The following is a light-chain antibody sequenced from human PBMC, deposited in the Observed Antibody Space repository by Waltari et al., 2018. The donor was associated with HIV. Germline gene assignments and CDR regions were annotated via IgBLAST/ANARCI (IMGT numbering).Light chain of an antibody. CDR3: QQYNKWPPWT. CDR2: GAS. J-gene: IGKJ1*01. V-gene: IGKV3-15*01. CDR1: QSVSSN. Sequence: EIVMKQSPATMSVSPGERATISCRASQSVSSNLAWYQQKPGQAPRLLIYGASTRATGIPARFSAGGSVTEFTLTISSLQSEDFAVYYCQQYNKWPPWTFGQGTKVEIK.